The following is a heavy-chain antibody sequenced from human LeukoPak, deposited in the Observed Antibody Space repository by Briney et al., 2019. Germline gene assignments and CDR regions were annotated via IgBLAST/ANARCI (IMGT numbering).Heavy chain of an antibody. CDR2: ISTYNGNT. D-gene: IGHD3-22*01. V-gene: IGHV1-18*01. CDR3: ARDPRTAYYDSSGYYYPPARYEAYFDY. Sequence: ASVKVSCKASGYTFISYGISWVRQAPGQGLEWMGWISTYNGNTNYAQKLQGRVTMTTDTSTSTAYMELRSLRSDDTAVYYCARDPRTAYYDSSGYYYPPARYEAYFDYWGQGTLVTVSS. CDR1: GYTFISYG. J-gene: IGHJ4*02.